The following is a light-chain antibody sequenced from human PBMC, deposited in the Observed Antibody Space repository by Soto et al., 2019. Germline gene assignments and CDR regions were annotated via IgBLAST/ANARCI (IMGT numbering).Light chain of an antibody. V-gene: IGKV3-11*01. CDR3: QQRNTWPPIT. J-gene: IGKJ5*01. Sequence: EIVLTQSPVTLSLSPGERATLSCRASQSVRTYLAWYQVKPGQAPRLLIYDASSRASGVPARFSGSGSGTDFTLTISSLEPEDFALYYCQQRNTWPPITFGQGKRLDI. CDR2: DAS. CDR1: QSVRTY.